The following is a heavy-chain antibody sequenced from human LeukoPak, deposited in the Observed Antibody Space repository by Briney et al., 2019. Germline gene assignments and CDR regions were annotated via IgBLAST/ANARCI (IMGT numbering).Heavy chain of an antibody. CDR2: IYYSGSI. CDR3: ARDGDYGGNSNWFDP. J-gene: IGHJ5*02. CDR1: GYSISIGYY. Sequence: SETLSLTCTVSGYSISIGYYWSWIRQPPGKGLEWIGYIYYSGSIHYNPSLKSRVSISLDTSKNQFSLKLSSVTAADTAVYYCARDGDYGGNSNWFDPWGQGALVTVSS. D-gene: IGHD4-23*01. V-gene: IGHV4-30-4*01.